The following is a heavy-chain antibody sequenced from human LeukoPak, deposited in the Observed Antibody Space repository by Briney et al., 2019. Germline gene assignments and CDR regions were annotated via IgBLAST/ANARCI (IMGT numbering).Heavy chain of an antibody. CDR3: ARISSGWFLYYYYYMDG. Sequence: KASETLSLTCAVYGGSFSGYYWSWIRQPPGKGLEWVGEINHSGSTNYIPSLKSRVTISVDTSKNQFSLKLSSVTAADTAVYYCARISSGWFLYYYYYMDGWGKGTTVTVSS. J-gene: IGHJ6*03. CDR1: GGSFSGYY. CDR2: INHSGST. D-gene: IGHD6-19*01. V-gene: IGHV4-34*01.